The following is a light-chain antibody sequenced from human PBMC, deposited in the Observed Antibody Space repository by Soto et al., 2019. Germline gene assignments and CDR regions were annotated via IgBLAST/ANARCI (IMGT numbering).Light chain of an antibody. CDR3: QQYGGSPWT. V-gene: IGKV3-20*01. Sequence: EVVLTQSPGTVSSSSGERSTLFCRASERVASNYLAWYQQKPGQAPRLLIYGASSRATGIPDRFSGSGSGTDFTLTISRLEPEDFAVFYCQQYGGSPWTFGQGTKVDIK. J-gene: IGKJ1*01. CDR2: GAS. CDR1: ERVASNY.